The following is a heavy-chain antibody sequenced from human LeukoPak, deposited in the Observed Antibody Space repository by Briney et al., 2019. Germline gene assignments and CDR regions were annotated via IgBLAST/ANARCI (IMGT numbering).Heavy chain of an antibody. CDR3: AGRGHRYSRD. J-gene: IGHJ1*01. D-gene: IGHD2-15*01. CDR1: GDSVTSGY. V-gene: IGHV4-4*09. CDR2: IYDSGIT. Sequence: KPSETLSLTCTVSGDSVTSGYWSWIRQPPGEGLEWIGYIYDSGITDYNPSLKSRLTISVDTSNNQFSLNLSSVTAADTAVYYCAGRGHRYSRDWGQGILVTVSS.